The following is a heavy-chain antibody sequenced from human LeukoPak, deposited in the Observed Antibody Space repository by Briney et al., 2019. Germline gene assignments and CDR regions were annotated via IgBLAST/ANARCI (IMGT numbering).Heavy chain of an antibody. V-gene: IGHV4-38-2*01. CDR3: ARQVYYCSSTSCYITGLFDY. Sequence: SETLSLTCAVSGYSISSGYYWGWIRQPPGKGLEWIGSIYHSGSTYYNPSLKSRVTISVDTSKNQFSLKLSSVTAADTAVHYCARQVYYCSSTSCYITGLFDYWGQGTLVTVSS. D-gene: IGHD2-2*02. CDR1: GYSISSGYY. CDR2: IYHSGST. J-gene: IGHJ4*02.